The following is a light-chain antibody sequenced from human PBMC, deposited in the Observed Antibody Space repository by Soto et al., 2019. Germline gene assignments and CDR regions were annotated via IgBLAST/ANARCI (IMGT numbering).Light chain of an antibody. V-gene: IGKV1-33*01. CDR1: QDISDV. CDR2: DAS. Sequence: MSLYTSALSASVGDRVTITCQASQDISDVLNWYQQQPGKAAKVLIYDASKLQTGVPSRFSGRGSGKDFSFTIFSFQPDDGIRYCCKQSYVLLITFGQGTSLEN. J-gene: IGKJ5*01. CDR3: KQSYVLLIT.